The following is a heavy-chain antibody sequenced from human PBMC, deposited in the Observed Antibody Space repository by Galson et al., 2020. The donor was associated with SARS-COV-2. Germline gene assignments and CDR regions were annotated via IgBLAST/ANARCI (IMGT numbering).Heavy chain of an antibody. J-gene: IGHJ4*02. D-gene: IGHD6-19*01. V-gene: IGHV4-4*07. CDR1: GGSISSYY. CDR3: AITGYSSGWYYFDY. Sequence: SETLSLTCTVSGGSISSYYWSWIRQPAGKGLEWIGRIYTSGSTNYNPSLKSRVTMSVDTSKNQFSLKLSSVTAADTAVYYCAITGYSSGWYYFDYWGQGTLVTVSS. CDR2: IYTSGST.